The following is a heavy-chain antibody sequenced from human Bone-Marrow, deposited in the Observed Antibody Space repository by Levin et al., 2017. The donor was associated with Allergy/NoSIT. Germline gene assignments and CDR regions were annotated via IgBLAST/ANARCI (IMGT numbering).Heavy chain of an antibody. CDR3: AKGGSFDS. Sequence: LSLTCAVSGITFRDFGYHWVRRAPGKGLEWLTLSSNDGNNQFYADSVKGRLTVSRDNSKNTVILQMNALRPDDSAVYYCAKGGSFDSWGQGTLVTVSS. J-gene: IGHJ4*02. CDR1: GITFRDFG. CDR2: SSNDGNNQ. V-gene: IGHV3-30*18. D-gene: IGHD3-16*01.